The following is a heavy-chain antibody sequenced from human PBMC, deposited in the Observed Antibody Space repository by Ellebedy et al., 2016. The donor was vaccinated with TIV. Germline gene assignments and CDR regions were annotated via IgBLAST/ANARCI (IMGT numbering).Heavy chain of an antibody. CDR3: AKDLFPSSTGPFDY. CDR1: GFTFDDYA. Sequence: SLKISCAASGFTFDDYAMHWVRQAPGKGLEWVSGISWNSGSIDYADSVKGRFTISRDNAKNSLYLQINSLRAEDTAVYYCAKDLFPSSTGPFDYWGQGTLVTVSS. D-gene: IGHD1-1*01. V-gene: IGHV3-9*01. J-gene: IGHJ4*02. CDR2: ISWNSGSI.